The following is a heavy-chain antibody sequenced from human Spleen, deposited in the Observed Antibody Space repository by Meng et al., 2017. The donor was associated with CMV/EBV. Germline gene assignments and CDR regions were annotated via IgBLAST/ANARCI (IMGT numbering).Heavy chain of an antibody. Sequence: SVKVSCKASGYTFTTYGVTWVRQAPGQGLEWMGGIIPIFGTANYAQKFQGRVTITTDESTSTAYMELSSLRSEDTAVYYCARGRFWNGLRKTNYYYGMDVWGQGTTVTVSS. CDR3: ARGRFWNGLRKTNYYYGMDV. CDR1: GYTFTTYG. J-gene: IGHJ6*02. D-gene: IGHD3-3*01. CDR2: IIPIFGTA. V-gene: IGHV1-69*05.